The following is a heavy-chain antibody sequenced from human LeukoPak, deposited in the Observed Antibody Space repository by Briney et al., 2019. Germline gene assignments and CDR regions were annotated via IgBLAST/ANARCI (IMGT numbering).Heavy chain of an antibody. J-gene: IGHJ4*02. CDR3: ASLRLVPIPDYFDY. CDR1: GGSISSYY. CDR2: IYYSGST. Sequence: LETLSLTCTVSGGSISSYYWSWIRQPPGKGLEWIGYIYYSGSTNYNPSLKSRVTISVDTSKNQFSLKLSSVTAADTAVYYCASLRLVPIPDYFDYWGQGTLVTVSS. D-gene: IGHD3-9*01. V-gene: IGHV4-59*08.